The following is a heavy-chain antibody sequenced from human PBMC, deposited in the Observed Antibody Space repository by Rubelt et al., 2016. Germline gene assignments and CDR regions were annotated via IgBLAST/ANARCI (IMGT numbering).Heavy chain of an antibody. D-gene: IGHD4-17*01. CDR1: ELTSLTPSGFW. V-gene: IGHV3-74*02. CDR3: ARAIMTTVSYGMDV. Sequence: DSRGGLVQPGGSLRLSCAASELTSLTPSGFWMHWVRQAPGMGLVWVARINSDGTSTNYADFVKGRFTISRDNSKNTLYLQMNSLRAEDTAVYYCARAIMTTVSYGMDVWGQGTTVTVSS. J-gene: IGHJ6*02. CDR2: INSDGTST.